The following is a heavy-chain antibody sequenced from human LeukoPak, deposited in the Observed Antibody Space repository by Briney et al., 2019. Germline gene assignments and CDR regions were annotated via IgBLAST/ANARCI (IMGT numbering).Heavy chain of an antibody. Sequence: GGSLRLSCAASVLTFSSYAMSWVRQAPGKGLEGVSAISGSGGSTYYADSVKGRFTISRDNSKNTLYLQMNSLRAEDTAVYYCATRGTTVAYYFDYWGQGTLVTVSS. V-gene: IGHV3-23*01. D-gene: IGHD4-17*01. CDR1: VLTFSSYA. CDR3: ATRGTTVAYYFDY. CDR2: ISGSGGST. J-gene: IGHJ4*02.